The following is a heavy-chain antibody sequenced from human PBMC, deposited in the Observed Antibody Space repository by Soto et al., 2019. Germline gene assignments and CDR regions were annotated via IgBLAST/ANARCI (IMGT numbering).Heavy chain of an antibody. J-gene: IGHJ5*02. Sequence: SETLSLTCTVSGGSISSYYWSWIRQPPVKGLEWIGYIYYSGSTNYNPSLKSRVTISVDTSKNQFSLKLSSVTAADTAVYYCARDGAPVTTESWFDPWGQGTLVTVSS. CDR3: ARDGAPVTTESWFDP. D-gene: IGHD4-17*01. CDR2: IYYSGST. CDR1: GGSISSYY. V-gene: IGHV4-59*01.